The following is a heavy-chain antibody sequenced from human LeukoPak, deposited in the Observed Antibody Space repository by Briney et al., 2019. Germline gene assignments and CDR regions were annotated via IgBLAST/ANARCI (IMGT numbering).Heavy chain of an antibody. D-gene: IGHD3-10*01. Sequence: GGSLRLSCAASGFTFSSYVMHWVRQAPGKGLEWVAIISYDGSNEYYADSVKGRFTISRDNSKNTLYLQMNSLRAADTAVYYCAREVWGGGFDYWGQGTLVTVSS. V-gene: IGHV3-30*04. CDR1: GFTFSSYV. CDR2: ISYDGSNE. J-gene: IGHJ4*02. CDR3: AREVWGGGFDY.